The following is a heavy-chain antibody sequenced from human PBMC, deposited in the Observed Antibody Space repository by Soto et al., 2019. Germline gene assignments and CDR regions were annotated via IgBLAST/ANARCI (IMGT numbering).Heavy chain of an antibody. V-gene: IGHV3-73*01. CDR3: TRHLRVLYFSGGSCYVAVSDY. CDR1: GLTFSGSA. CDR2: IRSKANSYAT. Sequence: GGTLRLSCAASGLTFSGSAMHWVRQASGKGLEWVGRIRSKANSYATAYAASVKGRFTISRDDSKNTAYLQMNSLKTEDTAVYYCTRHLRVLYFSGGSCYVAVSDYWDQGTLVSVFS. D-gene: IGHD2-15*01. J-gene: IGHJ4*02.